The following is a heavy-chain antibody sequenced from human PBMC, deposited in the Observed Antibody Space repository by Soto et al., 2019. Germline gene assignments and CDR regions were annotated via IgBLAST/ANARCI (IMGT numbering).Heavy chain of an antibody. J-gene: IGHJ6*02. Sequence: PGESLKISCKGSGYSFTTYWIGWVRQLPGQGLEWMGVMFPCDSDTRYSPSFQGQVTMSADPSTNTAYLEWSSLKAADSAMYYCARVPDSSLGTMDVWGQGTTVTVSS. CDR2: MFPCDSDT. CDR3: ARVPDSSLGTMDV. D-gene: IGHD6-19*01. CDR1: GYSFTTYW. V-gene: IGHV5-51*01.